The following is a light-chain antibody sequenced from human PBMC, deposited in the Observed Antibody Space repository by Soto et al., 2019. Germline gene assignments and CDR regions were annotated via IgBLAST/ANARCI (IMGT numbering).Light chain of an antibody. Sequence: DIVMTQSPLSLPVTPGEPASIPCRSGQSLLHSNGYNYLDWYLQKPGQSPQILIYLGSYRASGVPDRFSGSGSGTDFTLKISRVEAEDVGVYYCMQALQTRTFGQGTKVDIK. CDR2: LGS. CDR3: MQALQTRT. J-gene: IGKJ1*01. CDR1: QSLLHSNGYNY. V-gene: IGKV2-28*01.